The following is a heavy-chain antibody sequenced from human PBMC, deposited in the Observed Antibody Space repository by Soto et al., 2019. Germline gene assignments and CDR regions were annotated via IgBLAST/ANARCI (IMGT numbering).Heavy chain of an antibody. Sequence: EVQLVESGGGLVQPGGSLRLSCEASGFTFSRDEMNWVRQAPGKGLEWIAYIQNHGYSTHYADSVKGRFTISRDNAKKTLYLQISSLTAEDTAIYYCARGYDAGCHFGYWGQGVLVTVSS. CDR3: ARGYDAGCHFGY. D-gene: IGHD1-20*01. V-gene: IGHV3-48*03. CDR1: GFTFSRDE. CDR2: IQNHGYST. J-gene: IGHJ4*02.